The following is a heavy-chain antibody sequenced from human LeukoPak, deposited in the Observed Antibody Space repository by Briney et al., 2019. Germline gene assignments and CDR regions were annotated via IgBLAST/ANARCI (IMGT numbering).Heavy chain of an antibody. V-gene: IGHV3-23*01. Sequence: PGGSLRLSCAASGFTFSSYAMSWVRQAPGKGLEWVSAISGSGGSTYYADSVKGRFTISRDNSKNTLYLQMNSLRAEDTAVYYCAKVPVPYYYDSSGFEFDYWGQGTLVTVSS. CDR2: ISGSGGST. J-gene: IGHJ4*02. CDR1: GFTFSSYA. CDR3: AKVPVPYYYDSSGFEFDY. D-gene: IGHD3-22*01.